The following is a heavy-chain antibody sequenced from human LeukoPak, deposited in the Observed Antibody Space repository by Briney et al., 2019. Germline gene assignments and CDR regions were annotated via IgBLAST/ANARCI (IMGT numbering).Heavy chain of an antibody. CDR2: ISSSSSYI. V-gene: IGHV3-21*01. D-gene: IGHD3-9*01. J-gene: IGHJ4*02. Sequence: GGSLRLSCAASGFTFSSYSMNWVRQAPGKGLEWVSSISSSSSYIYYADSVKGRFTISRDNAKNSLYLQMNSLRAEDTAVYYCARDRYYDILTGYFRLNYFDYWGQGTLVTVSS. CDR3: ARDRYYDILTGYFRLNYFDY. CDR1: GFTFSSYS.